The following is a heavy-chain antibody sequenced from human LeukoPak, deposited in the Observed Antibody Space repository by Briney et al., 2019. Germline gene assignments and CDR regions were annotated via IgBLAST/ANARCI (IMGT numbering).Heavy chain of an antibody. J-gene: IGHJ5*02. CDR3: ARQVHSSTCPYPGWFDP. V-gene: IGHV4-38-2*02. D-gene: IGHD2-2*01. Sequence: SETLSLTCTVSGYSISSGYYWGWIRQPPGKGLEWIGSTYYSGSTYYNPSLKSRVTISVDTFKNQFSLKLSSVSAADTAVYYCARQVHSSTCPYPGWFDPWGQGTLVTVSS. CDR2: TYYSGST. CDR1: GYSISSGYY.